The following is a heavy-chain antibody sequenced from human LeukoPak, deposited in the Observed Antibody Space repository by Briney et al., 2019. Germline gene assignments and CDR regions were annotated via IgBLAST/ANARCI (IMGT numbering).Heavy chain of an antibody. Sequence: GGSLRLSCAASGFTFSRYSMNWVRQAPGKGLEWVSSISSSSSHIYYADSVTGQITVSRDNAKNSLYLQMNSLRAEDTAVYYCARRSSSWSYYYYYYMDVWGKGTTVTVSS. CDR1: GFTFSRYS. J-gene: IGHJ6*03. D-gene: IGHD6-13*01. CDR3: ARRSSSWSYYYYYYMDV. CDR2: ISSSSSHI. V-gene: IGHV3-21*01.